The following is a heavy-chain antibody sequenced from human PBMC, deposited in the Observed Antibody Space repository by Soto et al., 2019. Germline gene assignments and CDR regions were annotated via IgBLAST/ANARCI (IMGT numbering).Heavy chain of an antibody. CDR1: GFTSSSYG. Sequence: QVQLVESGGGVVQPGRSLRLSCAASGFTSSSYGMHWVRHAPGKGLEWVAVIWYDGSNKYYADSVKGRFTISRDNSKNTLYLQMNSLRAEDTAVYYCARDGTTGTTGAIDYWGQGTLVTVSS. CDR2: IWYDGSNK. J-gene: IGHJ4*02. CDR3: ARDGTTGTTGAIDY. D-gene: IGHD1-1*01. V-gene: IGHV3-33*01.